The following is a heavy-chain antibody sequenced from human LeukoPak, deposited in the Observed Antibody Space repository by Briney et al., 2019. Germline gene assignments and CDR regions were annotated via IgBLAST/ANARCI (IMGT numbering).Heavy chain of an antibody. CDR2: IYSGGTT. V-gene: IGHV3-53*01. Sequence: PGGSLRLSCAVSGFTVSGNYMSWVRQAPGKGLEWVSLIYSGGTTYYADSVKGRFTISRDNAKNSLYLQMNSLRAEDTAVYYCARDHCSSTSCYANYYYYMDVWGKGTTVTISS. D-gene: IGHD2-2*01. J-gene: IGHJ6*03. CDR3: ARDHCSSTSCYANYYYYMDV. CDR1: GFTVSGNY.